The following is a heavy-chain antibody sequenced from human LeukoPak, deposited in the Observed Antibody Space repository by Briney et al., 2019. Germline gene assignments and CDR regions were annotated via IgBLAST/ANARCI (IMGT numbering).Heavy chain of an antibody. V-gene: IGHV4-59*01. J-gene: IGHJ5*02. CDR1: GGSISSYY. CDR2: IYYSGST. CDR3: ARDPRGQRNWLYP. Sequence: PSETLSLTCTVSGGSISSYYWSWIRQPPGKGLEWIGYIYYSGSTNYNPSLKSRVTISVDTSKNQFSLKLSSVTAADTAVYYCARDPRGQRNWLYPLGQGTLVTVSS.